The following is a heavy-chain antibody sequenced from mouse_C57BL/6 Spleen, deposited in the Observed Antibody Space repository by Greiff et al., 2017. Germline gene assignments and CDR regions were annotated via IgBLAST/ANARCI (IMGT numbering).Heavy chain of an antibody. D-gene: IGHD2-5*01. CDR3: ARDYSNPAWFAY. V-gene: IGHV5-6*01. CDR1: GFTFSGYG. J-gene: IGHJ3*01. CDR2: ISSGGSYT. Sequence: EVQLVESGGDLVKPGGSLKLSCAASGFTFSGYGMSWVRQTPDKRLEWVATISSGGSYTYYPDSVKGRFTISRDNAKNTLYLQMSSLKSEDTAMYYCARDYSNPAWFAYWGQGTLVTVSA.